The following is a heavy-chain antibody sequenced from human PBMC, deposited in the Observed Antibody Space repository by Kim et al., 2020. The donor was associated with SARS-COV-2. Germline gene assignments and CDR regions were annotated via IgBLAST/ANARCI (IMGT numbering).Heavy chain of an antibody. CDR1: GFTFSSYA. J-gene: IGHJ4*02. CDR2: IYSGGSST. Sequence: GGSLRLSCAASGFTFSSYAMSWVRQAPGKGLEWVSVIYSGGSSTYYADSVKGRFTISRDNSKNTLYLQMNSLRAEDTAVYYCAKGGDGYYFDYWGQGTLVTVSS. D-gene: IGHD5-12*01. V-gene: IGHV3-23*03. CDR3: AKGGDGYYFDY.